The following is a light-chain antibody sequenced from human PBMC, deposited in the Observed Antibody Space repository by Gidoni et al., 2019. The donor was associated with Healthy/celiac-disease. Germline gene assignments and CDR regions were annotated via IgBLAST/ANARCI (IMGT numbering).Light chain of an antibody. CDR1: SSDVGGYNY. CDR2: DVI. Sequence: QSALTQPASVSGSPGQSITISCTGTSSDVGGYNYVSWYQQHPGNAPKLIIYDVINRPSGVSNRFSGSKSGNTASLTISGLQADDEADYYCSSYTSSSTAFGGGTKLTVL. J-gene: IGLJ2*01. V-gene: IGLV2-14*01. CDR3: SSYTSSSTA.